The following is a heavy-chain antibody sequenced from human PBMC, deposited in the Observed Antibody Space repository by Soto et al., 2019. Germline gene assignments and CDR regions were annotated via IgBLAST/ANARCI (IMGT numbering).Heavy chain of an antibody. V-gene: IGHV2-5*01. CDR1: GCSLSTTGVG. Sequence: GPTLVNPTQSLPQTCTFSGCSLSTTGVGVGWIRQPPRKALEWLALIYWNDDKLYSPSLKSRLTITKDTSKNQVGLKMTNMDPVDTATYYWAHRPWGYSGNVADWGQGTLVTGSS. CDR2: IYWNDDK. D-gene: IGHD5-12*01. J-gene: IGHJ4*02. CDR3: AHRPWGYSGNVAD.